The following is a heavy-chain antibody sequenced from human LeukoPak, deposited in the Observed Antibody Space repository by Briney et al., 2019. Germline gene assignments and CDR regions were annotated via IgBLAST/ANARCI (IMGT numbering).Heavy chain of an antibody. CDR1: GYSFTNYW. CDR3: ASWPRYYYDSSGYYPTPIDY. D-gene: IGHD3-22*01. V-gene: IGHV5-51*01. J-gene: IGHJ4*02. CDR2: IYPGDSDT. Sequence: GESLKISCKGSGYSFTNYWIGWVRQMPGKGLEWMGIIYPGDSDTSYSPSFQGQVTISADKSINTAYLQWSSLKASDTAMYYCASWPRYYYDSSGYYPTPIDYWGQGTLVTVSS.